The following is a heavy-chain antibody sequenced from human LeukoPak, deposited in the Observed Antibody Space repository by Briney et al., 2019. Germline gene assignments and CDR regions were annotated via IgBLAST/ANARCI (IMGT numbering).Heavy chain of an antibody. D-gene: IGHD4-17*01. V-gene: IGHV3-21*01. CDR2: ISSSSSYI. CDR1: GFTFSSYA. Sequence: GGSLRLSCAASGFTFSSYAMNWVRQAPGKGLEWVSSISSSSSYIYYADSVKGRFTISRDNAKNSLYLQMNSLRAEDTAVYYCARDPPDYGLDFDYWGQGTLVTVSS. J-gene: IGHJ4*02. CDR3: ARDPPDYGLDFDY.